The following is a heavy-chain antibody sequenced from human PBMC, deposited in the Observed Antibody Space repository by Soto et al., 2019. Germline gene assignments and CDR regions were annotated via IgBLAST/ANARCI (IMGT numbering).Heavy chain of an antibody. Sequence: GGSLRLSCAAAGFTFRSYGMHWVRQAPGKGLEGVAVISYDGSNKYYADSVKGRFTISRDNSKNTLYLQMNSLRAEDTAVYYCAKDHPVIEVVKVFEYWGRGALVTVSS. CDR3: AKDHPVIEVVKVFEY. CDR2: ISYDGSNK. CDR1: GFTFRSYG. D-gene: IGHD3-22*01. V-gene: IGHV3-30*18. J-gene: IGHJ4*02.